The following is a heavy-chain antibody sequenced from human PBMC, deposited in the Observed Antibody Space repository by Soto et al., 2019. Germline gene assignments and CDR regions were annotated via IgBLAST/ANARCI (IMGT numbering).Heavy chain of an antibody. CDR1: GGTFSSYA. CDR2: IIPIFGTA. V-gene: IGHV1-69*13. Sequence: SMKVSCKASGGTFSSYAISWGRQAPGQRLEWMGGIIPIFGTANYAQKFQGRVTITADESTSTAYMELSSLRSEDTAVYYCARARLLRYFDWLSSMDVWGQGTTVTVSS. J-gene: IGHJ6*02. D-gene: IGHD3-9*01. CDR3: ARARLLRYFDWLSSMDV.